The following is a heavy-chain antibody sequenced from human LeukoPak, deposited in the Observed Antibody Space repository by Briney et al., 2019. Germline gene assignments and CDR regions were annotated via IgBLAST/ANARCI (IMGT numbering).Heavy chain of an antibody. CDR2: ISGSGGST. Sequence: PGGSLRLSCAAFGFTFSGSAMSWVRQAPGKGLEWVSAISGSGGSTYYYADSVKGRFTISRDNSKNTLYLQMNSLRAEDTAVYYCAKVSGYYTNGVCFSYYWGQGTLVTVSS. CDR3: AKVSGYYTNGVCFSYY. D-gene: IGHD2-8*01. J-gene: IGHJ4*02. V-gene: IGHV3-23*01. CDR1: GFTFSGSA.